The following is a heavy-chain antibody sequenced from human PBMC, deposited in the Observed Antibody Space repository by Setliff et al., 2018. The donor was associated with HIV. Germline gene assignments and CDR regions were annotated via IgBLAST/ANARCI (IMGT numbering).Heavy chain of an antibody. J-gene: IGHJ1*01. D-gene: IGHD2-2*01. CDR1: GFTFSNAW. CDR3: TTKPPAADFQH. V-gene: IGHV3-15*07. Sequence: LRLSCAASGFTFSNAWMNWVRQAPGKGLEWVGRIKSKTDSGTTDYAAPVKGRFTISRDDSKNTLYLQMNSLKTEDTAIYYCTTKPPAADFQHWGQGTLVTVSS. CDR2: IKSKTDSGTT.